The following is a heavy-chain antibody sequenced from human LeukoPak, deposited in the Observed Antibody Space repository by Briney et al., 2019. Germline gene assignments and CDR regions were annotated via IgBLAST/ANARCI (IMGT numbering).Heavy chain of an antibody. CDR2: ISYDGSNK. CDR1: GFTFSRYA. D-gene: IGHD5-18*01. V-gene: IGHV3-30-3*01. Sequence: GGSLRLSCAASGFTFSRYAIHWVRQAPGKGLEWVAVISYDGSNKYYADSVKGRFTISRGNSKNTLYVQMNSLRAEDTAVYYCARDGPTATDWGQGTLVTVSS. CDR3: ARDGPTATD. J-gene: IGHJ4*02.